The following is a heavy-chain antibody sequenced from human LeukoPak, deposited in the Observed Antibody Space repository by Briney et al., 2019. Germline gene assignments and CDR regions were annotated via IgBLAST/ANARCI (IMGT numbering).Heavy chain of an antibody. Sequence: GRSLRLSCAASGFTFSSYGMHWVRQAPGKGLEWVAVIWYDGSNKYYADSVKGRFTISRDNSKNTLYPQMNSLRAEDTAVYYCARDSRGWYRGQNWFDPWGQGTLVTVSS. D-gene: IGHD6-19*01. V-gene: IGHV3-33*01. CDR2: IWYDGSNK. J-gene: IGHJ5*02. CDR3: ARDSRGWYRGQNWFDP. CDR1: GFTFSSYG.